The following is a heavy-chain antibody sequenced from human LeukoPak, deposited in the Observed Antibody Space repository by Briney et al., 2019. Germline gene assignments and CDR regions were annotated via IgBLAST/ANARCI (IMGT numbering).Heavy chain of an antibody. CDR3: AKGAQLAPFDY. CDR2: ITNSGDGT. D-gene: IGHD6-13*01. Sequence: PGGSLRLSCAASGFTFSGYAMNWVRQAPGKGLEWVSAITNSGDGTYYADSVKGRFTISRDNSKNTLYLQMNSLRAEDTAVYYCAKGAQLAPFDYWGQGTLVTVSS. CDR1: GFTFSGYA. V-gene: IGHV3-23*01. J-gene: IGHJ4*02.